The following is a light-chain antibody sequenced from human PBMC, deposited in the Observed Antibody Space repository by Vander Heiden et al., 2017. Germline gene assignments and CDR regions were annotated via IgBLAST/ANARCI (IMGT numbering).Light chain of an antibody. V-gene: IGLV1-40*01. CDR3: QYYDSRLSGYV. J-gene: IGLJ1*01. CDR2: ANT. Sequence: QSVLTQPPSVSGAPGQRVTISCTGSKSNIGAAYDVNWYQQLPGTAPKLSSSANTNRPSGVPDRFSGSKSGTSASLDIAGLQAEDEADYYGQYYDSRLSGYVFGIGTKVNVL. CDR1: KSNIGAAYD.